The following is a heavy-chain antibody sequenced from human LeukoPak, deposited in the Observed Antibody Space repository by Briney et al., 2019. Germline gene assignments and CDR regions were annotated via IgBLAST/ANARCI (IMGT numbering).Heavy chain of an antibody. CDR1: GFTFSSYW. J-gene: IGHJ6*03. V-gene: IGHV3-74*01. CDR2: INSDGSST. Sequence: PGGSLRLSCAASGFTFSSYWMHWVRQAPGKGLVWVSRINSDGSSTSYADSVKGRFTISRDNAKNTLYLQMNSLRAEDTAVYYCARDSIYDSSGYFYYYYMDVWGKGTTVTISS. CDR3: ARDSIYDSSGYFYYYYMDV. D-gene: IGHD3-22*01.